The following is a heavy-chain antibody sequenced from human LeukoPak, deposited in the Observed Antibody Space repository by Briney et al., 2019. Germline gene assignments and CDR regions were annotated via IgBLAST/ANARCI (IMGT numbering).Heavy chain of an antibody. D-gene: IGHD4-17*01. CDR3: ASLTTVTTLYYFDY. CDR2: ISSSSSTI. J-gene: IGHJ4*02. CDR1: GFTFSSYS. V-gene: IGHV3-48*04. Sequence: GGSLRLSCAASGFTFSSYSMNWVRQAPGKGLEWVSYISSSSSTIYYADSVKGRFTISRDNAKNSLYLQMNSLRAEDTAVYYCASLTTVTTLYYFDYWGQGTLVTVSS.